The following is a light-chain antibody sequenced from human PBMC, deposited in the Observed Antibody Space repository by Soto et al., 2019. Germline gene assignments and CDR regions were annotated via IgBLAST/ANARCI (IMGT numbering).Light chain of an antibody. V-gene: IGKV1-9*01. J-gene: IGKJ5*01. CDR1: QGISSY. CDR3: QHLKSYPIT. Sequence: DIQLTQSPSFLSASVGDRVTTTCRASQGISSYLAWYQQKPGKAPKLLIYGASTLQRGVSSRFSGSGSGAEFTLTISSLQPEDFATYYCQHLKSYPITFGQGTRLEIK. CDR2: GAS.